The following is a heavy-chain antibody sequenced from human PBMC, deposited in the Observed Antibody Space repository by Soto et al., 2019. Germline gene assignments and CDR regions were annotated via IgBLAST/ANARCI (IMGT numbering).Heavy chain of an antibody. Sequence: LRLSCAASGFTFSSYGMHWVRQAPGKGLEWVAVISYDGSNKYYADSVKGRFTISRDNSKNTLCLQMNSLRAEDTAAYYCAKDGDCTNGVCYPGGMDVWGQGTTVTVSS. J-gene: IGHJ6*02. D-gene: IGHD2-8*01. CDR3: AKDGDCTNGVCYPGGMDV. V-gene: IGHV3-30*18. CDR1: GFTFSSYG. CDR2: ISYDGSNK.